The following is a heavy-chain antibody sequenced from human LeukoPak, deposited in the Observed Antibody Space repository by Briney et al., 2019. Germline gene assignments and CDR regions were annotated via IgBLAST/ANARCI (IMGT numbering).Heavy chain of an antibody. CDR1: DFTFTTYA. J-gene: IGHJ4*02. D-gene: IGHD2-21*01. Sequence: PWGSLRLSCAASDFTFTTYAMTWVRQAPGKGLEWVSSISGGGDITYYTDSVKGRFTISRDNSNNTLYMEMKSLRAEDTAVYYCAKASSLLRGPMVIYYFDFWGQGTLVTVSS. CDR2: ISGGGDIT. CDR3: AKASSLLRGPMVIYYFDF. V-gene: IGHV3-23*01.